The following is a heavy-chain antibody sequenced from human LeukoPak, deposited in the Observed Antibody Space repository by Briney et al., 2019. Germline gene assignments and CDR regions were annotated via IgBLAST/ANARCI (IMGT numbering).Heavy chain of an antibody. CDR3: AREVGDGYEASFDY. V-gene: IGHV3-7*01. D-gene: IGHD5-24*01. Sequence: GGSLRLSCSASGFTFSSYWMSWVRQAPGKGLEWVANIKRDGSEKYYVDSVKGRFTISRDNAKNSLYLQMNSLRAEDTAVYYCAREVGDGYEASFDYWGQGTLVTVSS. CDR1: GFTFSSYW. J-gene: IGHJ4*02. CDR2: IKRDGSEK.